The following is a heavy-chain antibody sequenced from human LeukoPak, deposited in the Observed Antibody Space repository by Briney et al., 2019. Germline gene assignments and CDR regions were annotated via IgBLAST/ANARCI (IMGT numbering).Heavy chain of an antibody. J-gene: IGHJ6*03. CDR1: GYTLTSYD. CDR2: MNPNSGNT. V-gene: IGHV1-8*03. CDR3: ARDGSNYDFWSGSYYYYMDV. D-gene: IGHD3-3*01. Sequence: GASVKVSCKASGYTLTSYDINWVRQATGQGLEWMGWMNPNSGNTGYAQKFQGRVTITRNTSISTAYMELSSLRSEDTAVYYCARDGSNYDFWSGSYYYYMDVWGKGTTVTVSS.